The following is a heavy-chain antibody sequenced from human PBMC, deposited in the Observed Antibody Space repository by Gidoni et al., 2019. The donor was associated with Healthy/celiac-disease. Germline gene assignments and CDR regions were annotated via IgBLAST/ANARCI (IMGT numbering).Heavy chain of an antibody. V-gene: IGHV3-30-3*01. CDR1: GFTFSTYA. CDR3: AREVYDYIWGSYRCLGY. CDR2: ISYDGSNK. D-gene: IGHD3-16*02. J-gene: IGHJ4*02. Sequence: QVQLVASGGGVVQPGRSLRLSCAASGFTFSTYAMHGVRQAPGKGLEWVAVISYDGSNKYYADSVKGRFTISRDNSKNTLYLQMNSLRAEDTAVYYCAREVYDYIWGSYRCLGYWGQGTLVTVSS.